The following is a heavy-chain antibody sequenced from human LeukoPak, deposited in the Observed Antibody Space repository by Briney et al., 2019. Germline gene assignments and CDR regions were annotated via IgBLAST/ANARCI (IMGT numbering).Heavy chain of an antibody. CDR3: ARHTDSYGYFCYFDY. V-gene: IGHV4-34*01. CDR2: INHSGSN. CDR1: GGLFSGYY. D-gene: IGHD5-18*01. Sequence: PSETLSLTCAVYGGLFSGYYWSWLRHPPGRGLEGIGDINHSGSNYFNPSLKSRVTISVGRSKNQFSLKLRSVTAADTAVYYCARHTDSYGYFCYFDYWGQGTLVTVSS. J-gene: IGHJ4*02.